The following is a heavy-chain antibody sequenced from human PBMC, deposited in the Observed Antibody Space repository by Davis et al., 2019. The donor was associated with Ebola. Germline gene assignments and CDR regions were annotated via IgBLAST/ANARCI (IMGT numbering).Heavy chain of an antibody. D-gene: IGHD4-17*01. CDR2: IYYSGST. CDR3: ARGDYGDLSFDY. J-gene: IGHJ4*02. CDR1: GGSISSSSYY. Sequence: MPSETLSLTCTVSGGSISSSSYYWGWIRQPPGKGLEWIGYIYYSGSTNYNPSLKRRVTISVDTSKNQFSLNLSSVTAADTAVYYCARGDYGDLSFDYWGQGTLVTVSS. V-gene: IGHV4-61*05.